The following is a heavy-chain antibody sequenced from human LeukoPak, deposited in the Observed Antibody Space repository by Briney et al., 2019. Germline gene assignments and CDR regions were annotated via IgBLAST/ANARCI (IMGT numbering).Heavy chain of an antibody. V-gene: IGHV3-23*01. CDR3: AKSSGSSWSYYYYYGMDV. J-gene: IGHJ6*02. CDR2: ISGSGGST. Sequence: GGSLRLSCAASGFTFSSYAMSWVRQAPGKGLEWVSAISGSGGSTYYADSVKGRFTISRDNSMNTLYLQMNSLRAEDTAVYYCAKSSGSSWSYYYYYGMDVWGQGTTVTVSS. CDR1: GFTFSSYA. D-gene: IGHD6-13*01.